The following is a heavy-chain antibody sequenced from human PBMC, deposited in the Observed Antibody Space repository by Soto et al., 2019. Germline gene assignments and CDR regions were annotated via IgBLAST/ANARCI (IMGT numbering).Heavy chain of an antibody. CDR1: GFTFSSYG. D-gene: IGHD3-10*01. V-gene: IGHV3-30*18. Sequence: GGSLRLSCAASGFTFSSYGMHWVRQATGKGLEWVAVISYDGSNKYYADSVKGRFTISRDNSKNTLYLQMNSLRAEDTAVYYCAKMMVRGELYDAFDIWGQGTMVTVSS. J-gene: IGHJ3*02. CDR2: ISYDGSNK. CDR3: AKMMVRGELYDAFDI.